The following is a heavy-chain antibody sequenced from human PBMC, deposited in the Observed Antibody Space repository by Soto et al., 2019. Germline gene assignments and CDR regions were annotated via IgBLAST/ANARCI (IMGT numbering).Heavy chain of an antibody. J-gene: IGHJ5*02. CDR1: GGSISSGYYY. Sequence: QVQLQESGPGLVKPSQTLSLTCTVSGGSISSGYYYWSWIRQHPGKGLEWIGYIYYSGSTYDNPSLKSRVTISLDTSKTQLSIKLSSVTAADTAVYYCARYKAFEEGSSWIDPWGHGTPVTVPS. D-gene: IGHD6-13*01. V-gene: IGHV4-31*03. CDR3: ARYKAFEEGSSWIDP. CDR2: IYYSGST.